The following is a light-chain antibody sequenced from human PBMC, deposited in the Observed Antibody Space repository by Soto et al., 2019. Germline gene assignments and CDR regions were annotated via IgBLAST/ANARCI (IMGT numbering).Light chain of an antibody. J-gene: IGLJ1*01. CDR3: NSYTSSRTLFYV. CDR1: SSDVGGYNY. CDR2: DVS. V-gene: IGLV2-14*01. Sequence: QSALTQPASVSGSPGQSITISCTGTSSDVGGYNYVSWYQQHPGKAPKLMIFDVSNRPLGVSNRFSGSKSGNTASLTISGLQAEDEADYYCNSYTSSRTLFYVFGTGTKLTVL.